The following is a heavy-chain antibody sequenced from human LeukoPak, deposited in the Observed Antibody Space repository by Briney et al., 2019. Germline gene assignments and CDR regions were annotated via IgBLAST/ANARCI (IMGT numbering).Heavy chain of an antibody. CDR1: GFTFSNAW. V-gene: IGHV3-15*01. Sequence: GRSLRLSCAASGFTFSNAWMSWVRQAPGKGLEWVGRIRTKTDGGPTDYAAPVKGRFIISRDDSKNTLYLQMNSLKTEDTAVYYCARYGSGSYYKFDYWGQGTLVTVSS. D-gene: IGHD3-10*01. CDR2: IRTKTDGGPT. CDR3: ARYGSGSYYKFDY. J-gene: IGHJ4*02.